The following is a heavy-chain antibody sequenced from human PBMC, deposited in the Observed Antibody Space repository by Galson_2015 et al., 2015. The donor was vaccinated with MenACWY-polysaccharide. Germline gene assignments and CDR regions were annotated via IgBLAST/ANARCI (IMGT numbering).Heavy chain of an antibody. CDR2: ISKSGNDM. CDR3: AKDFHNYGMDV. J-gene: IGHJ6*02. CDR1: GFRINTYY. Sequence: SLRLSCAASGFRINTYYMNWVRQTPGKGLEWVSSISKSGNDMQYTVSVRGRFTISRDIAKNSLFLQMNSLGVEDTAIYYRAKDFHNYGMDVWGHGTTVTVSS. V-gene: IGHV3-21*06.